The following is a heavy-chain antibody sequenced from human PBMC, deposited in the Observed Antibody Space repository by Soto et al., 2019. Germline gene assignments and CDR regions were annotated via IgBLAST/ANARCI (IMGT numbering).Heavy chain of an antibody. CDR3: ARSIAAPVDFDY. CDR2: ISPYNGNT. D-gene: IGHD6-13*01. V-gene: IGHV1-18*01. Sequence: GASVKVSCKTSGYPFTSYGIGWVRQAPGQGLEWMAWISPYNGNTYYAQKFQGRVTLTTDTYTNTVYMELRSLRSDDTAVYYCARSIAAPVDFDYWGQGTLVTVSS. J-gene: IGHJ4*02. CDR1: GYPFTSYG.